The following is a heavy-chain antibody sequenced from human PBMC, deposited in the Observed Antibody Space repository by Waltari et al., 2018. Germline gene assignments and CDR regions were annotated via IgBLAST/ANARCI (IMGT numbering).Heavy chain of an antibody. CDR2: IKSRITGGTT. CDR1: GFIFSTAW. CDR3: GDFTAFDY. Sequence: EVQLVESGGGLVEPGGSLRLSCAGSGFIFSTAWMHWARQAPGKGLEWVGRIKSRITGGTTEYGAPVKGRFTISRDDSKDTVYLQMNSLKTEDTGVYYCGDFTAFDYWGQEAWSSSPQ. V-gene: IGHV3-15*01. D-gene: IGHD2-8*02. J-gene: IGHJ4*01.